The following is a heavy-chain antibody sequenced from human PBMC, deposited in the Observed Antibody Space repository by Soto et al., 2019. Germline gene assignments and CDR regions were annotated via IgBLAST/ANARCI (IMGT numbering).Heavy chain of an antibody. CDR1: GFSLSTSGVG. CDR2: IYWDDDK. V-gene: IGHV2-5*02. J-gene: IGHJ5*02. Sequence: QITLKESGPTLVKPTQTLTLTCTFSGFSLSTSGVGVGWIRQPPGKALEWLALIYWDDDKRYSPSLKSRLTIAKDNSKNQVVLTRTNMDPVDAATYYCARYGSGRYWFDPWGQGTLVTVSS. D-gene: IGHD3-10*01. CDR3: ARYGSGRYWFDP.